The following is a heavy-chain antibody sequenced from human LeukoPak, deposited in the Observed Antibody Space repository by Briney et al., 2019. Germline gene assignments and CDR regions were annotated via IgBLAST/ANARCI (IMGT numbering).Heavy chain of an antibody. Sequence: PGGSLRLSCAASGFTFSGSALHWVRQAPGTGLEWVANIKQDGSEKYYVDSVKGRLTISRDNAKNSLYLQMNSLRAEDTAVYYCAELGITMIGGVWGKGTTVTISS. CDR3: AELGITMIGGV. D-gene: IGHD3-10*02. V-gene: IGHV3-7*01. J-gene: IGHJ6*04. CDR2: IKQDGSEK. CDR1: GFTFSGSA.